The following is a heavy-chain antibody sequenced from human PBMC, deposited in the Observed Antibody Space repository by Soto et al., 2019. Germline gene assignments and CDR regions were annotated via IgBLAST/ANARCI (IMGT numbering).Heavy chain of an antibody. CDR1: GFTFSSYG. J-gene: IGHJ5*02. V-gene: IGHV3-30*18. CDR3: AKDLIGSWFDP. CDR2: ISYDGSNK. Sequence: PGGSLRLSCAASGFTFSSYGMHWVRQAPGKGLEWVAVISYDGSNKYYADSVKGRFTISRDNSKNTLYLQMNSLRAEDTAVYYCAKDLIGSWFDPWGQGTLVTVSS. D-gene: IGHD2-8*01.